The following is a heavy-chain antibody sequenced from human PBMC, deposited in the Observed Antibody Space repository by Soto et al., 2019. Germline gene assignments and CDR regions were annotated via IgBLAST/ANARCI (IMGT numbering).Heavy chain of an antibody. D-gene: IGHD6-6*01. CDR3: ARGTPYGIAAPHSKDYSYYSMDV. J-gene: IGHJ6*03. CDR1: GYTFTGYY. Sequence: ASVKVSCKASGYTFTGYYMHWVRQAPGQGLEWMGWINPNSGGTNYAQKFQGWVTMTRDTSISTAYMELSRLRSDDTAVYYCARGTPYGIAAPHSKDYSYYSMDVWGQGTTVTVSS. CDR2: INPNSGGT. V-gene: IGHV1-2*04.